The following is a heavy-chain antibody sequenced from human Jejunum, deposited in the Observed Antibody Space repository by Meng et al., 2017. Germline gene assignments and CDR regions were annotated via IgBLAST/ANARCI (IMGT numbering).Heavy chain of an antibody. J-gene: IGHJ4*02. Sequence: QLQLQESGPGLVKPSETLSLTCPISGGSISSRSYYWGWIRQPPGKGLEWIASVFYSGTTYYNPSLQSRFTISIDTSKNQFSMRLTSVTATDTSVYYCARLANSSPDYWGRGTLVTVSS. D-gene: IGHD6-13*01. CDR2: VFYSGTT. CDR3: ARLANSSPDY. CDR1: GGSISSRSYY. V-gene: IGHV4-39*01.